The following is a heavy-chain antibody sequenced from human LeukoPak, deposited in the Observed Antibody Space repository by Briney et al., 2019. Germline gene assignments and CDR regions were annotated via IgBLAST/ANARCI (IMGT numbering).Heavy chain of an antibody. Sequence: AAVTVSCKASGYRFNSYNMDWLRQAPAQGNEWMGIIDRSGGSTSYAQKFQVRVTMARDTSTSTVYMELSSLISEDTAVYYCPTEGVGSASSSSPDYWGQGTLVTVSS. CDR3: PTEGVGSASSSSPDY. D-gene: IGHD1-26*01. CDR2: IDRSGGST. CDR1: GYRFNSYN. J-gene: IGHJ4*02. V-gene: IGHV1-46*02.